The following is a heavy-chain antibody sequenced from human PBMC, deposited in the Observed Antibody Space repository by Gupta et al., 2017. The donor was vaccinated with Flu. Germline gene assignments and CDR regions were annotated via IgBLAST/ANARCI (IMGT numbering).Heavy chain of an antibody. Sequence: GQGLEWMGWMNPNSGNTGYAQKFQGRVTMTRNTSISTAYMELSSLRSEDTAVYYCARGIAQHYDFWSGYWAPRPLYGMDVWGQGTTVTVSS. V-gene: IGHV1-8*01. CDR2: MNPNSGNT. J-gene: IGHJ6*02. CDR3: ARGIAQHYDFWSGYWAPRPLYGMDV. D-gene: IGHD3-3*01.